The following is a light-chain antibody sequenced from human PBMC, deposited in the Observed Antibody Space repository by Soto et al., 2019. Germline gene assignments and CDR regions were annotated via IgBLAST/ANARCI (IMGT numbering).Light chain of an antibody. Sequence: DIQMTQSPSTLSASVGDSITLTCRASQSISSWLAWYQQKPGKAPKLLIYKASTLESGVPSRFSGSGSGTEFTLTISSLQPDDFATYYCQQYNSVSLLTFGGGTKV. V-gene: IGKV1-5*03. J-gene: IGKJ4*01. CDR3: QQYNSVSLLT. CDR2: KAS. CDR1: QSISSW.